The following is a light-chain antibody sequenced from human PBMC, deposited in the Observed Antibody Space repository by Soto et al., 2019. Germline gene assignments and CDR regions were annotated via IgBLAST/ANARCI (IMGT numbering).Light chain of an antibody. J-gene: IGLJ2*01. Sequence: QSALTQPASVSGSPGQSITISCTGTSSDIGGYSYVTWYQQHPGKAPKLMIYDVSNRSSGVSNRFSGSKSGNTASLTISVLHAEDEADYYCSSYTSSSTPGVFGGGTKLTVL. CDR3: SSYTSSSTPGV. CDR1: SSDIGGYSY. CDR2: DVS. V-gene: IGLV2-14*01.